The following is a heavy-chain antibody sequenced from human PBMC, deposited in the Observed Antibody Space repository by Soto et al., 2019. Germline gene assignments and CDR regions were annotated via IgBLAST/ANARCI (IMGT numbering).Heavy chain of an antibody. V-gene: IGHV4-59*01. CDR1: GGSISGFY. CDR2: IYYSGSA. CDR3: ARWTYCGGDCYWLDF. Sequence: SETLSLTCTISGGSISGFYWGWTRQPPGKGLEWIGNIYYSGSANYDPSLRSRVTISLNTSKNQFSLNLNSVTAADTAIYYCARWTYCGGDCYWLDFWGQGTLVTVSS. D-gene: IGHD2-21*02. J-gene: IGHJ4*02.